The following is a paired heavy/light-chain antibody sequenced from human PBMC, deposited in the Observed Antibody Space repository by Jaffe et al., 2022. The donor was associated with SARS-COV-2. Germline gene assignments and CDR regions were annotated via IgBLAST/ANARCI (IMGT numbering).Heavy chain of an antibody. Sequence: QVQLVQSGAEVKKPGSSVKVSCKASGGTFSSYAINWVRQAPGQGLEWMGGIIPILKAANYAQKFQGRVTITADESTTTVYMEVTRLRSEDTALYYCAREDGTVTPAGGYLSYGMDVWGQGTTVAVSS. D-gene: IGHD4-17*01. V-gene: IGHV1-69*01. CDR2: IIPILKAA. CDR3: AREDGTVTPAGGYLSYGMDV. J-gene: IGHJ6*02. CDR1: GGTFSSYA.
Light chain of an antibody. CDR1: QSVANN. V-gene: IGKV3-15*01. J-gene: IGKJ2*01. Sequence: EIVMTQSPATLSVSPGERATLSCRASQSVANNLAWYQQKPGQAPRLLIYGASSRATGVPGRFSGSGSGTEFTLTISSLQSEDFAVYYCQQYNNWPLYTFGQGTKLEIK. CDR3: QQYNNWPLYT. CDR2: GAS.